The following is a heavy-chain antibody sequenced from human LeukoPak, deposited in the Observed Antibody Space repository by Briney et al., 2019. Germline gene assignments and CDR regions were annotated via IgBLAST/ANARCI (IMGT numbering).Heavy chain of an antibody. CDR1: GYTFTNYA. D-gene: IGHD3-10*01. J-gene: IGHJ6*02. Sequence: ASVRVSCKASGYTFTNYAIHWVRQAPGQSLEWMGQINGGLENTKYSQRFLGRVTITRDISANTAYMELSSLTSEDAAVYYCARAEVLLSYGHNKHCLDVWGQGTTVTVSS. V-gene: IGHV1-3*01. CDR3: ARAEVLLSYGHNKHCLDV. CDR2: INGGLENT.